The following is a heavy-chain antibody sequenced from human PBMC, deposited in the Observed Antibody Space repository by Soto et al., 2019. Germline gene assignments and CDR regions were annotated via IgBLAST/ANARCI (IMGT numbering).Heavy chain of an antibody. J-gene: IGHJ5*02. CDR2: INPNSGGT. V-gene: IGHV1-2*04. Sequence: ASVKVSCKASGYIFTNYHIHWVRQAPGQGLEWMGWINPNSGGTKYAQKLQGWVTMTRDTSISTAYMEVNRLKSDDTAVYYCARDVGSYWFDHWGQGTLVTVSS. CDR3: ARDVGSYWFDH. D-gene: IGHD3-10*01. CDR1: GYIFTNYH.